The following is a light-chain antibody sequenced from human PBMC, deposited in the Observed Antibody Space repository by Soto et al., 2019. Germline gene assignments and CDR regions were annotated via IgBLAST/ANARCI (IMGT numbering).Light chain of an antibody. V-gene: IGLV2-14*01. J-gene: IGLJ1*01. CDR1: SSDVGGYNY. CDR2: EVS. CDR3: SSYTSSSPYV. Sequence: QSVLTQPASVSGSPGQSITISCTGTSSDVGGYNYVSWYQQHPGKAPKLMISEVSNRPSGVSNRFSGSKSGNTASLTISGLQDEDEAYYYCSSYTSSSPYVFGTGTKVTVL.